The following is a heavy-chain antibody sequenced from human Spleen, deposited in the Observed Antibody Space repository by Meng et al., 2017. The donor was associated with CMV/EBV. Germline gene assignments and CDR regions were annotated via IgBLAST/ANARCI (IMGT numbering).Heavy chain of an antibody. Sequence: ASVKVSCKASGYIFSGSYIHWVRQAPRHGLEWMGWINPKSGGTNYAQKFQGRVTMTRDTSISTAYMELSRLRSDDTAVYYCARDHNWGPDHWGQGTLVTVSS. CDR3: ARDHNWGPDH. CDR1: GYIFSGSY. V-gene: IGHV1-2*02. J-gene: IGHJ4*02. CDR2: INPKSGGT. D-gene: IGHD1-1*01.